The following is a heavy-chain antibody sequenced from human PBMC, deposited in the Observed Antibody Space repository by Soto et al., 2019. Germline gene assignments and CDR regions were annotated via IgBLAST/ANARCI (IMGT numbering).Heavy chain of an antibody. Sequence: QVQLQESGPGLVKPSQTLSLTCTVSGGSISSGDYYWSWIRQPPGKGLEWIGYIYYSGSTYYNPSLKRRVTISVDTSKNQFSLKLSSVTAADTAVYYCARGVVDTAMGYYYYYGMDVWGQGTTVTVSS. D-gene: IGHD5-18*01. CDR2: IYYSGST. V-gene: IGHV4-30-4*01. CDR3: ARGVVDTAMGYYYYYGMDV. J-gene: IGHJ6*02. CDR1: GGSISSGDYY.